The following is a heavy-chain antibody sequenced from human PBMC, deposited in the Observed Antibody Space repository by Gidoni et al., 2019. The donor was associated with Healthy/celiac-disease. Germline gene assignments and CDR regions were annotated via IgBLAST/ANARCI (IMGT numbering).Heavy chain of an antibody. CDR2: IRSKANSYAT. Sequence: VQLVESVGGLVQPGGSLKLSCAAPGFTFSGSAMHWVRQASGKGLGWVGRIRSKANSYATAYAASVKGRFTMSRDDSKNTEYLQMNSLKTEDTAVYYCSYWSPNRHAFDIWGQGTMVTVSS. CDR1: GFTFSGSA. CDR3: SYWSPNRHAFDI. D-gene: IGHD2-8*02. J-gene: IGHJ3*02. V-gene: IGHV3-73*01.